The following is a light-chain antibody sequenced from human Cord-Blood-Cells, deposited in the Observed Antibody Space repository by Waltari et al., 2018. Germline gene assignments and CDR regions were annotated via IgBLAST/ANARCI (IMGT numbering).Light chain of an antibody. J-gene: IGLJ3*02. CDR3: QSYDSSLSGWV. Sequence: QSVLTQPPSVSRAPGQRVTISCTGSSPHISAGHDVHSYQQLPGTAPKLLIYGNSNRPSGVPDRFSGSKSGTSASLAITGLQAEDEADYYCQSYDSSLSGWVFGGGTKLTVL. CDR2: GNS. V-gene: IGLV1-40*01. CDR1: SPHISAGHD.